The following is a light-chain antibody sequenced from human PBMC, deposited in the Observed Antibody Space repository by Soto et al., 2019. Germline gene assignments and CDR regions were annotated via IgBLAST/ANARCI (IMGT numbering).Light chain of an antibody. CDR3: QQLNSYPWT. CDR1: QGINNY. CDR2: AAS. V-gene: IGKV1-9*01. Sequence: DIQMTQSPTTVSASVGDRVTITCRASQGINNYLAWYQQKPGKAPKLLIYAASTLQSGVPSRFSGRGSGTDFTLTISSLQPEDFATYYCQQLNSYPWTFGQGTKVDI. J-gene: IGKJ1*01.